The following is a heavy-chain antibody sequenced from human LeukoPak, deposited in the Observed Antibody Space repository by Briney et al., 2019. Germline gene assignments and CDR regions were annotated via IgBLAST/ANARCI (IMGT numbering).Heavy chain of an antibody. V-gene: IGHV1-46*01. CDR2: INPSGGST. Sequence: GASVKVSCKASGYTFTSYYMHWVRQAPGQGLEWMGIINPSGGSTSYAQKFQGRVTMTRDMSTSTVYMELSRLRSEDTAVYYCARGGGLSIPNLGWGSDFDYGGQETLVTVS. CDR3: ARGGGLSIPNLGWGSDFDY. D-gene: IGHD3-16*01. CDR1: GYTFTSYY. J-gene: IGHJ4*02.